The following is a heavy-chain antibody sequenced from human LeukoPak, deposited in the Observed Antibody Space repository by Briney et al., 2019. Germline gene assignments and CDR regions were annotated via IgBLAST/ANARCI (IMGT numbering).Heavy chain of an antibody. CDR3: ARATDIVVVPAAPRVSVYSYGYPDY. V-gene: IGHV3-48*02. CDR2: ISPGGNTI. Sequence: GGSLRLSCVGSGFTFSSHGMVWVRQAQGKGLEWLSYISPGGNTIYYANTVKGRFTISRDNAKNSLYLQVSSLGDEDTAVYYCARATDIVVVPAAPRVSVYSYGYPDYWGQGTLVTVSS. J-gene: IGHJ4*02. CDR1: GFTFSSHG. D-gene: IGHD2-2*01.